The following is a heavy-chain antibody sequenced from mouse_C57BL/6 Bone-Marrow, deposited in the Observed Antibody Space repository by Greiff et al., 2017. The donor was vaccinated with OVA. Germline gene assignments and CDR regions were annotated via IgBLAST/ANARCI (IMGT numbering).Heavy chain of an antibody. V-gene: IGHV1-69*01. CDR2: IDPSDNST. D-gene: IGHD1-1*01. CDR1: GYTFTSYW. J-gene: IGHJ2*01. Sequence: VQLQQPGAELVMPGASVKLSCKASGYTFTSYWMHWVKQRPGHGLEWIGEIDPSDNSTTSNQKFKGKSTLTVNKSSSTGYRQLSSLTSEDSAVYYRARSPYYYGSSYFYGDYWGKGTTLTVS. CDR3: ARSPYYYGSSYFYGDY.